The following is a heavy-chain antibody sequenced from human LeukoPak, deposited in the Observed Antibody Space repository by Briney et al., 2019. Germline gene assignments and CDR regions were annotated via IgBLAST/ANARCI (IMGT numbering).Heavy chain of an antibody. J-gene: IGHJ4*02. CDR3: ARGPGGSSSSDFDY. D-gene: IGHD6-6*01. Sequence: PSETLSLTCTASGGSISSGSYYWSCIRQPAGKGLEWIGRIYTSGSTNYNPALKSRVTISLYTSKNQFSLNLSSVTAADTAVYYCARGPGGSSSSDFDYWGQGTLVTVPS. CDR1: GGSISSGSYY. CDR2: IYTSGST. V-gene: IGHV4-61*02.